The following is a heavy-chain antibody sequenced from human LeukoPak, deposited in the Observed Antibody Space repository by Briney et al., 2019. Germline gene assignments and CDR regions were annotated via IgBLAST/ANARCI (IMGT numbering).Heavy chain of an antibody. V-gene: IGHV3-48*04. CDR1: GFTFSSYS. Sequence: KARASLRLSCAASGFTFSSYSMNWVRQAPGKGLEWVSYISRSGSSTYYPDSVKGRFTISRDNDKNSLSLQMNSLRAEDTAVYYCARGSQPGPSYFDLWGRGTLVTVSS. D-gene: IGHD1-14*01. CDR3: ARGSQPGPSYFDL. J-gene: IGHJ2*01. CDR2: ISRSGSST.